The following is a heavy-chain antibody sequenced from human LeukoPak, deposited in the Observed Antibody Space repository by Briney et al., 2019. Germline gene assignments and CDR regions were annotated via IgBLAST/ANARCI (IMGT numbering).Heavy chain of an antibody. D-gene: IGHD6-19*01. CDR2: IKQDGSEK. CDR3: AREHSSGWYDN. CDR1: GFTFSSYW. Sequence: GGSLRLSCAASGFTFSSYWMSWVRQAPGKGLEWVANIKQDGSEKYYVDSVKGRFTISRDNAKNSLYLQMNGLRAEDTAVYYCAREHSSGWYDNWGQGTLVTVSS. J-gene: IGHJ4*02. V-gene: IGHV3-7*03.